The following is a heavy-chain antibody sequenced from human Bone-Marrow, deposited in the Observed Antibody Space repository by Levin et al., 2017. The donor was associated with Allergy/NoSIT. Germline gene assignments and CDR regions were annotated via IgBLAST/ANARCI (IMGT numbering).Heavy chain of an antibody. V-gene: IGHV3-9*01. D-gene: IGHD2/OR15-2a*01. CDR2: ISWNGGSI. Sequence: SLKISCAASAFTFDDYAMHWVRQAPGKGLEWVSGISWNGGSIGYAESVKGRFTISRDNAKNSLYLEMNNLRLEDTALYYCAKDKNKRAGTRTRIVYFYALDVWGQGTTVSVS. CDR3: AKDKNKRAGTRTRIVYFYALDV. CDR1: AFTFDDYA. J-gene: IGHJ6*02.